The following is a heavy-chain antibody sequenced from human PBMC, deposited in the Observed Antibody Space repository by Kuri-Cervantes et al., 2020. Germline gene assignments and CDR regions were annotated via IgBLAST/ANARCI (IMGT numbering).Heavy chain of an antibody. V-gene: IGHV3-11*04. J-gene: IGHJ4*02. CDR3: ARLGATWDDC. CDR2: IGTTGSAI. CDR1: GFTFSDYY. D-gene: IGHD3-10*01. Sequence: LSLTCAASGFTFSDYYMSWIRQAPGKGLEWVSYIGTTGSAIYYADVVKGRFTVSRDNAKNSVYLQMNSLRVDDTAVYYCARLGATWDDCWGQGTLVTVSS.